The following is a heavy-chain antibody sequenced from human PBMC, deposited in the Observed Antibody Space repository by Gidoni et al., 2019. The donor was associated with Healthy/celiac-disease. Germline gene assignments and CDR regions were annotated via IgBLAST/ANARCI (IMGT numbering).Heavy chain of an antibody. CDR1: GGSFSGYY. Sequence: QVQLQQWGAGLLKPSETLSLTCAVYGGSFSGYYWSWIRQPPGKGLEWIGEINHSGSTNYNPSLKSRVTISVDTSKNQFSLKLSSVTAADTAVYYCAHNDYYGSGSYPDVWGQGTMVTVSS. V-gene: IGHV4-34*01. J-gene: IGHJ3*01. CDR2: INHSGST. CDR3: AHNDYYGSGSYPDV. D-gene: IGHD3-10*01.